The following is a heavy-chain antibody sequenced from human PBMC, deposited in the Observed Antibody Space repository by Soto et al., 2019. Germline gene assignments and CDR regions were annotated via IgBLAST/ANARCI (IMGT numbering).Heavy chain of an antibody. CDR2: IYYRGST. V-gene: IGHV4-39*01. CDR1: DGSIITSSYY. CDR3: ARHFGCRWDYEEFEDAFDM. J-gene: IGHJ3*02. D-gene: IGHD4-17*01. Sequence: SQTQSLTWTVSDGSIITSSYYRGCIRQPPGKGLEWIGSIYYRGSTYYNPSVKSRVTISLDTSEEQFSLKLTAGTAADTAVCYCARHFGCRWDYEEFEDAFDMYGEGILVT.